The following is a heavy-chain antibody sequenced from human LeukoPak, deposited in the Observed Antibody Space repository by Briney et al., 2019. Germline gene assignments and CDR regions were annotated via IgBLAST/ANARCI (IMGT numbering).Heavy chain of an antibody. V-gene: IGHV3-7*01. CDR3: ARDSYYYDSSGYYYPNDY. CDR1: GFTFSSYW. Sequence: PGGSLRLSCAASGFTFSSYWMSWVRQAPGKGLEWVANIKQDGSEKYYVDSVKGRFTISRDNAKNSLYLQMNSLRAEDTAVYYCARDSYYYDSSGYYYPNDYWAQGTLVTVSS. J-gene: IGHJ4*02. D-gene: IGHD3-22*01. CDR2: IKQDGSEK.